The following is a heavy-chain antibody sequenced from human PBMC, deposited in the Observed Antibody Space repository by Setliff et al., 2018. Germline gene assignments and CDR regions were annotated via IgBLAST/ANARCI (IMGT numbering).Heavy chain of an antibody. CDR2: MYYSGDT. Sequence: SETLSLTCTVSGGSVRGYYWSWIRQPPGKGLEWIGYMYYSGDTNYNPSLRSRATISLDASKNQFSLSLTSVTAADTAVYYCARVTGFFYVDAWGKGTTVTVSS. CDR1: GGSVRGYY. D-gene: IGHD2-21*02. J-gene: IGHJ6*03. V-gene: IGHV4-59*08. CDR3: ARVTGFFYVDA.